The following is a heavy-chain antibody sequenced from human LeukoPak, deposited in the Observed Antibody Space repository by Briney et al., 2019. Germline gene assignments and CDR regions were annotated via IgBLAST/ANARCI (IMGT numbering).Heavy chain of an antibody. J-gene: IGHJ4*02. CDR3: ATMRSGYPFDY. D-gene: IGHD3-22*01. CDR2: IYPGDSAT. Sequence: ESLKISCKGPGYSFTSYWIGWARKLPGKGLEWMGIIYPGDSATRYSPSFQGQVTISADKSIRTAYLQWSSLKASDTAMYYCATMRSGYPFDYWGQGTLVTVSS. V-gene: IGHV5-51*01. CDR1: GYSFTSYW.